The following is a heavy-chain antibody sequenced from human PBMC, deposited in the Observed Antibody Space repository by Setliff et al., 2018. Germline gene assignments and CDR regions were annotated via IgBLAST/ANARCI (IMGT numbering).Heavy chain of an antibody. V-gene: IGHV4-59*01. CDR1: GGSISTYY. D-gene: IGHD3-9*01. CDR2: IYYSGST. CDR3: ARDLTGWGWFDP. Sequence: SETLSLTCSVSGGSISTYYWSWIRQSPGKRLEWVGYIYYSGSTNYNPSLKSRVTISIDTSKNQFSLKLSSVTAADTAVYYCARDLTGWGWFDPWGQGTLVTVSS. J-gene: IGHJ5*02.